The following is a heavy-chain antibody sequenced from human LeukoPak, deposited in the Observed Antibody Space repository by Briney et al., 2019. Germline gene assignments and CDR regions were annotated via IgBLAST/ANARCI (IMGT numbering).Heavy chain of an antibody. J-gene: IGHJ3*02. CDR2: ISWNSGSI. D-gene: IGHD1-26*01. CDR1: GVSIHQYA. Sequence: PGGSLRLSCTVSGVSIHQYAMYWVRQAPGKGLEWVSGISWNSGSIGYADSVKGRFTISRDNAKNSLYLQMNSLRAEDMALYYCAKDITGGDGGSYAPFDIWGQGTMVTVSS. CDR3: AKDITGGDGGSYAPFDI. V-gene: IGHV3-9*03.